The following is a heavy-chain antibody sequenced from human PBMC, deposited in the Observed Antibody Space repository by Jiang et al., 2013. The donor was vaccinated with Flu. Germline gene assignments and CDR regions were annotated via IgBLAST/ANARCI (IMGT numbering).Heavy chain of an antibody. Sequence: LLKPSETLSLTCTVSGGSISSSSYYWGWIRQPPGKGLEWIGSIYYSGSTYYNPSLKSRVTISVDTSKNQFSLKLSSVTAADTAVYYCARLQLGMACFDYWGQGTLVTVSS. V-gene: IGHV4-39*01. CDR3: ARLQLGMACFDY. CDR2: IYYSGST. D-gene: IGHD7-27*01. CDR1: GGSISSSSYY. J-gene: IGHJ4*02.